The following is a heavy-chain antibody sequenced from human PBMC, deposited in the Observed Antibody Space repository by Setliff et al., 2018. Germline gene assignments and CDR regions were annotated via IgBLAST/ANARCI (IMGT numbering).Heavy chain of an antibody. Sequence: SETLSLPCAVYGWSFSGYYWSGIRQPPGKGLEWIGEINHSGSTNYNPSLKSRDTISVDTSKNQFSLKLSSVTAADTAVYYCARVPNFWSGYLDYWGQGTLVTAPQ. D-gene: IGHD3-3*01. V-gene: IGHV4-34*01. CDR2: INHSGST. CDR1: GWSFSGYY. CDR3: ARVPNFWSGYLDY. J-gene: IGHJ4*02.